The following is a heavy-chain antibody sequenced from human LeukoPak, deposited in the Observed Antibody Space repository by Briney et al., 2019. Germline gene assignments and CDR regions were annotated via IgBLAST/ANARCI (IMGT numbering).Heavy chain of an antibody. D-gene: IGHD2-15*01. Sequence: GGSLRLSCAASGFTFSSYWMSWVRQAPGKGLEWVANIKQDGSEKSYVDSVKGRFAISRDNAKNSPYLQMNSLRAEDTAVYYCASLGYCSGGSCDYWGQGTLVTVSS. CDR1: GFTFSSYW. CDR3: ASLGYCSGGSCDY. V-gene: IGHV3-7*01. CDR2: IKQDGSEK. J-gene: IGHJ4*02.